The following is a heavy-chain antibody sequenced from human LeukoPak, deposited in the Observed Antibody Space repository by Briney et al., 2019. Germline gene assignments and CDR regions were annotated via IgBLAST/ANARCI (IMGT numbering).Heavy chain of an antibody. D-gene: IGHD3-10*01. CDR1: GFTFTSYA. J-gene: IGHJ5*02. CDR2: IKQDGSET. V-gene: IGHV3-7*01. Sequence: GGSLRLSCAASGFTFTSYAMSWVRQAPGKGLEWVANIKQDGSETYYVDSVKGRFTISRDNAKNSLFLQMNSLTDEDTAVYYCARDNYASGSHSPWGQGTLVTVSS. CDR3: ARDNYASGSHSP.